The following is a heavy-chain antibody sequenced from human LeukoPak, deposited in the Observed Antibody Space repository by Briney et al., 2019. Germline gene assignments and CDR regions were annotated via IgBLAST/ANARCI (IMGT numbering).Heavy chain of an antibody. CDR2: ISYDGSNK. J-gene: IGHJ3*02. V-gene: IGHV3-30-3*01. CDR3: ARALNAIAVAGTKDAFDI. D-gene: IGHD6-19*01. CDR1: GFTFSSYA. Sequence: PGGSLRLSCAASGFTFSSYAMHWVRQAPGKGLEWVAVISYDGSNKYYADSVKGRFTISRDNSKNTLYLQMNSLRAEDTAVYYCARALNAIAVAGTKDAFDIWGQGTMVTVSS.